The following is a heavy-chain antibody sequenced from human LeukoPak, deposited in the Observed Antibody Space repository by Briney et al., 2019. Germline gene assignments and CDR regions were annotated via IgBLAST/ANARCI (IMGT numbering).Heavy chain of an antibody. J-gene: IGHJ3*02. CDR2: ISSGGSTI. CDR3: ARDGAGAFDI. Sequence: SGGSLRLSCAASGFTFSSYAMGWVRQAPGKGLEWVSYISSGGSTIYYADSVKGRFTISRDNAKNSLYLQMNYLRAEDTALYYCARDGAGAFDIWGQGTMVTVSS. CDR1: GFTFSSYA. V-gene: IGHV3-48*04.